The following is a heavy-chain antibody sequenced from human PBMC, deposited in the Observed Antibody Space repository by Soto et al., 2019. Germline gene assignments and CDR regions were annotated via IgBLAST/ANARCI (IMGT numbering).Heavy chain of an antibody. CDR1: TSISYS. Sequence: TSISYSMHRISKTPKKGLEWVSSISSSSSCIYYADSVKGRFTISRDNAKKSLYLQMNSLRDEDTAVYYFSKADGRSGDDCSYLDFWGNGSLDTVS. V-gene: IGHV3-21*01. D-gene: IGHD2-21*02. CDR2: ISSSSSCI. CDR3: SKADGRSGDDCSYLDF. J-gene: IGHJ4*01.